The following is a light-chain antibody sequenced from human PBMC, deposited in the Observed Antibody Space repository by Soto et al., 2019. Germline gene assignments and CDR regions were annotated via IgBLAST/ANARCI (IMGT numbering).Light chain of an antibody. CDR1: QNINNF. V-gene: IGKV1-39*01. J-gene: IGKJ1*01. CDR3: QQTFRTRPWT. Sequence: DIQLTQSPSYLSAQVGDRVTITCRTSQNINNFLNWYRQRQGEAPELLIYGESGLRGGVSTRFSGSGSGTDCTLTISSLQPAEAATYDCQQTFRTRPWTLGQGT. CDR2: GES.